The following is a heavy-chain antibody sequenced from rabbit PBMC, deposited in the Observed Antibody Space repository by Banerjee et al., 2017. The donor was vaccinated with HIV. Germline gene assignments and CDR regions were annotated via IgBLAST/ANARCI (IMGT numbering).Heavy chain of an antibody. CDR1: GFTLSTYW. Sequence: QEQVEESGGGLVKPGASLTLTCTASGFTLSTYWMYWVRQAPGKGLEWIACINTSSGNTVYASWAKGRFTISKTSSTTVTLQMTSLTAADTATYFCARDLAGVIGWNFNLWGPGTLVTVS. CDR2: INTSSGNT. D-gene: IGHD4-1*01. CDR3: ARDLAGVIGWNFNL. J-gene: IGHJ4*01. V-gene: IGHV1S45*01.